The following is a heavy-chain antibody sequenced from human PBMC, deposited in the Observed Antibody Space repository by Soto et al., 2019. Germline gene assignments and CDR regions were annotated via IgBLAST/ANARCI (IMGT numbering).Heavy chain of an antibody. J-gene: IGHJ4*02. CDR2: TSNSGST. CDR1: GGSITSSGYY. V-gene: IGHV4-31*03. CDR3: ARGGGSTKVDY. Sequence: QVQLQESGPGLVKPSQTLSLTCTVSGGSITSSGYYWSWIRQHPGEGLEWCGFTSNSGSTSYNPSLKSRVTISVDTSSNQFSLNLKSVTAADTAVYYCARGGGSTKVDYWGQGTLVTVSP. D-gene: IGHD2-2*01.